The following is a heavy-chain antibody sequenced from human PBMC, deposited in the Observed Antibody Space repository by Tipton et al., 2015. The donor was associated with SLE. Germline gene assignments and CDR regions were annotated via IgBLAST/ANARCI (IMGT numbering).Heavy chain of an antibody. Sequence: TLSLTCAVYGGSFSGYYWSWIRQSPGKGLEWIGEINHSGSTNYNPSLKSRVTISVDTSKNQFSLKLSSVTAADTAVYYCASHIVVVPAAVDYWGQGTLVTASS. CDR2: INHSGST. CDR3: ASHIVVVPAAVDY. D-gene: IGHD2-2*01. CDR1: GGSFSGYY. V-gene: IGHV4-34*01. J-gene: IGHJ4*02.